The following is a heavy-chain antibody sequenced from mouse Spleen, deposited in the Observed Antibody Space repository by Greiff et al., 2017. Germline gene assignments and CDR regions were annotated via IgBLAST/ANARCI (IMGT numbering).Heavy chain of an antibody. CDR2: IYPANGNT. CDR3: ALYGYDGRTYV. V-gene: IGHV1-66*01. Sequence: VQLQQSGPELVKPGASVRISCKASGYTFTSYYIHWVKQRPGQGLEWIGWIYPANGNTKYDPKFQGKATITADTSSNTAYLQLSSLTSEDTAVYYCALYGYDGRTYVWGAGTTVTVSS. D-gene: IGHD2-2*01. CDR1: GYTFTSYY. J-gene: IGHJ1*01.